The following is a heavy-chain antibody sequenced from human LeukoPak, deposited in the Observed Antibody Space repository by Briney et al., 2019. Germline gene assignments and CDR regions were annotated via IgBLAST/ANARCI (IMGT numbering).Heavy chain of an antibody. Sequence: GGSLRLSCAASGFTFSTSAMSWVRQAPGKGLEWVSAINGGGDNTYYAESVKGRFTISRDNSKNTLFLQMNTLRAEDTAVYYCAKGAAGVNRVFDYWGQGTLVAVSS. CDR2: INGGGDNT. D-gene: IGHD6-19*01. J-gene: IGHJ4*02. V-gene: IGHV3-23*01. CDR3: AKGAAGVNRVFDY. CDR1: GFTFSTSA.